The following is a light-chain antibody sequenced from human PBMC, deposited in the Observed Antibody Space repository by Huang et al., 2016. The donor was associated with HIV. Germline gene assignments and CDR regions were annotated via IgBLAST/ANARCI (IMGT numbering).Light chain of an antibody. CDR3: QQYYTNPQT. Sequence: DIVMTQSPDSLSIFPGERATINCKSSQSLLYNLNSKNYLALFQQRPGQPPKLLFHWSGSRQSGIPDRFSASGSGTDFTLTIDNLQTEDVAIYYCQQYYTNPQTFGRGTAVEI. J-gene: IGKJ4*01. CDR1: QSLLYNLNSKNY. V-gene: IGKV4-1*01. CDR2: WSG.